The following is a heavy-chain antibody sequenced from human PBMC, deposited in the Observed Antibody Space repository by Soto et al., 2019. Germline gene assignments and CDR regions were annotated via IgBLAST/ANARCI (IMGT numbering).Heavy chain of an antibody. Sequence: SVKVSCKASGGTFSSYAISWVRQAPGQGLEWMGGIIPIFGTANYAQKFQGRVTITADESTSTAYMELSSLRSEDTAVYYCARGANRGYCSSTSCSYYYYSGMDVWGQGTTVTVSS. CDR2: IIPIFGTA. V-gene: IGHV1-69*13. CDR3: ARGANRGYCSSTSCSYYYYSGMDV. J-gene: IGHJ6*02. CDR1: GGTFSSYA. D-gene: IGHD2-2*01.